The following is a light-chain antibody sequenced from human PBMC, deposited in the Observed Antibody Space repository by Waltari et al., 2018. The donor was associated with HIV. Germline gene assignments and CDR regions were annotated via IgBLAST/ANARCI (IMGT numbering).Light chain of an antibody. CDR2: WAS. CDR3: QQTYTIPPT. Sequence: DIVMTQSPDSLAVSLGERATIKCKSSQNVFYSSNNKNYLSWYQQKPGQPPKLIIYWASSLQSGVPDRVSGSGSGTDVTLTISSLQAEDVAVYFCQQTYTIPPTFGGGTKVEIK. CDR1: QNVFYSSNNKNY. J-gene: IGKJ4*01. V-gene: IGKV4-1*01.